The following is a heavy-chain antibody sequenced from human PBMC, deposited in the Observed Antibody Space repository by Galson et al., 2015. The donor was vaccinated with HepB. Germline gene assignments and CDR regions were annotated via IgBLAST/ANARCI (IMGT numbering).Heavy chain of an antibody. V-gene: IGHV3-53*04. CDR2: IYSGGST. CDR3: ARVLIDSSGYYWPDKSPSPDAFDI. Sequence: SLRLSCAASGFTVSSNYMSWVRQAPGKGLEWVSVIYSGGSTYYADSVKGRFTISRHNSKNTLYLQMNSLRAEDTAVYYCARVLIDSSGYYWPDKSPSPDAFDIWGQGTMVTVSS. J-gene: IGHJ3*02. CDR1: GFTVSSNY. D-gene: IGHD3-22*01.